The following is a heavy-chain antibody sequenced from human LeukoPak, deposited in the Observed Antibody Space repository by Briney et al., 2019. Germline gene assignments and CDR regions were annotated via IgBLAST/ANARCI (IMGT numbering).Heavy chain of an antibody. Sequence: SETLSLTCAVSGGSISNYYWTWIRQPPGKGLEWIGYIYYSGSTNYNPSLKSRVTISVDTSMNQFSLKLRSVTAADTAVYYCARVLFASGSYLLDCWGQGTLVTVSS. D-gene: IGHD1-26*01. V-gene: IGHV4-59*01. CDR1: GGSISNYY. J-gene: IGHJ4*02. CDR3: ARVLFASGSYLLDC. CDR2: IYYSGST.